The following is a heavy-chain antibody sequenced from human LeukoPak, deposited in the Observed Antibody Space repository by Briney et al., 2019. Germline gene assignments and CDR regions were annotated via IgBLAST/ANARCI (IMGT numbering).Heavy chain of an antibody. CDR1: GGSISSYY. D-gene: IGHD3-10*01. J-gene: IGHJ4*02. CDR3: ARDSVSPHYGSGPKEDY. CDR2: IYYSGST. V-gene: IGHV4-59*01. Sequence: SETLSLTCTVSGGSISSYYWSWIRQPPGKGLEWIGYIYYSGSTNYNPSLKSRVTISVDTSKNQFSLKLSSVTAADTAVYYCARDSVSPHYGSGPKEDYWGQGTLVTVSS.